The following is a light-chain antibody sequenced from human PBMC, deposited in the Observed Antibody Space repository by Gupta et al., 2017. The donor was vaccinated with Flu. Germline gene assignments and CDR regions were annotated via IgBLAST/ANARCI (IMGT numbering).Light chain of an antibody. Sequence: DIQMTQSPSTLSAYVGDRVTITCRASQSLSSWLAWYQQKPGKAPNLLIYKASNLESGVPSRFSGSGSGTEFTLTISSLQPDDFATYYCQQYYSYSLTFGCGTKVEI. CDR2: KAS. CDR3: QQYYSYSLT. V-gene: IGKV1-5*03. J-gene: IGKJ4*01. CDR1: QSLSSW.